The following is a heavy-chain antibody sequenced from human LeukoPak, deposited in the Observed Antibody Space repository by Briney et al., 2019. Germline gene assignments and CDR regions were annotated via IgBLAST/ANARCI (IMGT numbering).Heavy chain of an antibody. D-gene: IGHD4-17*01. CDR1: GFTFSSYS. Sequence: PGGSLRLSCAASGFTFSSYSMNWVRQAPGKGLEWVSYISSSSSTIYYADSVKGRFTISRDNAKNSLYLQMNSLRAEDTAVYYCARDDDYGDYRGLDYWGQGTLVTVSS. CDR3: ARDDDYGDYRGLDY. CDR2: ISSSSSTI. V-gene: IGHV3-48*04. J-gene: IGHJ4*02.